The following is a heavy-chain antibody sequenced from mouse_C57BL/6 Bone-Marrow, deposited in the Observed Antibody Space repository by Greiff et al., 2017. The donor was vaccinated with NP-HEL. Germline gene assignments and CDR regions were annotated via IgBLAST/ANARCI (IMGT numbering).Heavy chain of an antibody. CDR3: ARHEGGGLRRGDYFDY. V-gene: IGHV1-62-2*01. Sequence: VQLQQSGAELVKPGASVKLSCKASGYTFTEYTIHWVKQRSGQGLEWIGWFYPGSGSIKYNEKFKDKATLTADKSSSTVYMELSRLTSEDSAVYFCARHEGGGLRRGDYFDYWGQGTTLTVSS. J-gene: IGHJ2*01. CDR2: FYPGSGSI. D-gene: IGHD2-4*01. CDR1: GYTFTEYT.